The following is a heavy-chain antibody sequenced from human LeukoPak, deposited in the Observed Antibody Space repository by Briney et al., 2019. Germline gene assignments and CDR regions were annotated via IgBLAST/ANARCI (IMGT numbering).Heavy chain of an antibody. CDR3: ARDEGRRGGVC. Sequence: PSETLSLTCTVSGGSISSGDYYWTWIRQPAGKGLEWIGRIYTSGSTNYNPSLKSRVTISVDTSKNQFSLKLSSVTAADTAVYYCARDEGRRGGVCWGQGSLVTISS. V-gene: IGHV4-61*02. J-gene: IGHJ4*02. CDR2: IYTSGST. CDR1: GGSISSGDYY. D-gene: IGHD1-1*01.